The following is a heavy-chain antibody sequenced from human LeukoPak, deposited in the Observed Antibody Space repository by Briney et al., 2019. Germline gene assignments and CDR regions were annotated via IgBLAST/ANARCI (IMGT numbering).Heavy chain of an antibody. V-gene: IGHV3-66*01. J-gene: IGHJ4*02. CDR3: ARESYYYDSSAVDY. Sequence: PGGSLRLSCAASGFTVSSNYMSWVRQAPGKGLEWVSVIYSGGSTYYADSVKGRFTISRDNSNNTLYLQMNSLRAEDTAVYYCARESYYYDSSAVDYWGQGTLVTVSS. CDR2: IYSGGST. CDR1: GFTVSSNY. D-gene: IGHD3-22*01.